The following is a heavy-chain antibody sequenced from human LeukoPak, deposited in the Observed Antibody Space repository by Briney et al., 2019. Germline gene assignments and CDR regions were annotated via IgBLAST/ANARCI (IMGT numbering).Heavy chain of an antibody. Sequence: GGSLRLSCAASGFTVSTNYMSWVRQAPGKGLEWVSIIYSGDRTDYADSLKDRFTISRDTSKSTLYLQMSSLRAEDTAVYYCARDVRKQGLWSWGQGTLVTVSS. J-gene: IGHJ4*02. V-gene: IGHV3-66*01. D-gene: IGHD3-10*01. CDR1: GFTVSTNY. CDR3: ARDVRKQGLWS. CDR2: IYSGDRT.